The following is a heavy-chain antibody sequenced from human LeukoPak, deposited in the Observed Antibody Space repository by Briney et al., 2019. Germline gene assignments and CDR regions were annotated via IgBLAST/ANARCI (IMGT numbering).Heavy chain of an antibody. CDR1: GYTFTGYY. Sequence: ASVKVSCKASGYTFTGYYMHWVRQAPGQGLEWMGWINPNSGGTNYAQKFQGGVTMTRDTSISTAYMELSRLRSDDTAVYYCARGMATTDAFDIWGQGTMVTVSS. D-gene: IGHD5-24*01. CDR3: ARGMATTDAFDI. CDR2: INPNSGGT. V-gene: IGHV1-2*02. J-gene: IGHJ3*02.